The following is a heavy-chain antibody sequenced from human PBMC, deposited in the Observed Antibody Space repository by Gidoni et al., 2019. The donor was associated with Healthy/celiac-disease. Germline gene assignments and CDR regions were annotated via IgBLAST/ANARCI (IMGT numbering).Heavy chain of an antibody. J-gene: IGHJ2*01. D-gene: IGHD3-22*01. Sequence: EVQLVESGGGLVQPGGSLRLSCAASGFTFSSDDLHWVRQATGKGLGWVSAIGTAVDTYYPGSVKGRFTISRENAKNSLYLQMNSLRAGDTAVYYCARALSYYYDSSGYQRYWYFDLWGRGTLVTVSS. V-gene: IGHV3-13*01. CDR3: ARALSYYYDSSGYQRYWYFDL. CDR2: IGTAVDT. CDR1: GFTFSSDD.